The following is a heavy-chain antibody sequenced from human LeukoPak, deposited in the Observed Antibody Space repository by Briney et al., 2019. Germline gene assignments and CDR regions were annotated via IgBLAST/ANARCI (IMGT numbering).Heavy chain of an antibody. V-gene: IGHV3-30*19. J-gene: IGHJ6*02. CDR2: ISYDETNK. CDR3: AGGSNRFYYYYTMDV. D-gene: IGHD1-14*01. CDR1: GFTFSSYG. Sequence: GRSLRLSCAASGFTFSSYGMHWVRQAPGEGLEWVAVISYDETNKYYPDSVKGRFTISRDNSKNTLYLQMNSLRPEDTAVYYCAGGSNRFYYYYTMDVWGQGTTVTVSS.